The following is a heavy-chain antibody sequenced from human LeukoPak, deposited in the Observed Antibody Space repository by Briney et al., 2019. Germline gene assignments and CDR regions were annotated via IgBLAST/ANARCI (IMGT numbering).Heavy chain of an antibody. J-gene: IGHJ5*02. CDR3: ARFFSYSSSWGQGGGYNWFDP. CDR2: IYYSGST. Sequence: SETLSLTCTVSGGSISSSSYYWGWIRQPPGKGLEWIGSIYYSGSTYYNPSLKSRVTISVDTSKNQFSLKLSSVTAADTAVYYCARFFSYSSSWGQGGGYNWFDPWGQGTLVTVSS. D-gene: IGHD6-13*01. V-gene: IGHV4-39*07. CDR1: GGSISSSSYY.